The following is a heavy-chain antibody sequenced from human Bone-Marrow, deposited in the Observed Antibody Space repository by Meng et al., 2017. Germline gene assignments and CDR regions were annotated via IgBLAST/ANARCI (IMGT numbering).Heavy chain of an antibody. V-gene: IGHV3-30*04. CDR2: ISYDGSNK. CDR3: AREGQRGPITMVRGGTYGMDV. Sequence: GESLKISCAASGFTFSSHAMHWVRQAPGKGLEWVAVISYDGSNKYYADSVKGRFTISRDNSKNTLYLQMNSLRAEDTAVYYCAREGQRGPITMVRGGTYGMDVWGQGTTVTVSS. D-gene: IGHD3-10*01. CDR1: GFTFSSHA. J-gene: IGHJ6*02.